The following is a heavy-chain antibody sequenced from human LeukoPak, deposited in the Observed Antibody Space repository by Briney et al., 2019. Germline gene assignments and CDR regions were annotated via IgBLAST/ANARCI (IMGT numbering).Heavy chain of an antibody. J-gene: IGHJ6*03. D-gene: IGHD6-13*01. Sequence: SSQTLSLTCTVSGGSISSSSFYWSWIRQPPGKGLEWIGEINHSGSTNYNPSLKSRVTISVDTSKNQFSLKLSSVTAADTAVYYCARHRRAAAVPYKIYYYYYMDVWGKGTTVTISS. CDR1: GGSISSSSFY. CDR2: INHSGST. V-gene: IGHV4-39*01. CDR3: ARHRRAAAVPYKIYYYYYMDV.